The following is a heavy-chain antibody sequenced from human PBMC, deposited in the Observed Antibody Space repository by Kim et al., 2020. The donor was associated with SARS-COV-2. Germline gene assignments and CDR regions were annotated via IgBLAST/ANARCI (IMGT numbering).Heavy chain of an antibody. CDR3: ARAVLVYSSGWYTVDY. CDR2: TYYRSKWYN. J-gene: IGHJ4*02. D-gene: IGHD6-19*01. CDR1: GDSVSSNSAA. Sequence: SQTLSLTCAISGDSVSSNSAAWNWIRQSPSRGLEWLGRTYYRSKWYNDYAVSVKSRITINPDTSKNQFSLQLNSVTPEDTAVYYCARAVLVYSSGWYTVDYWGQGTLVTVSS. V-gene: IGHV6-1*01.